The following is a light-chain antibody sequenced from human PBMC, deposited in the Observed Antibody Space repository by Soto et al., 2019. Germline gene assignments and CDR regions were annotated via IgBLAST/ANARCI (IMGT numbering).Light chain of an antibody. V-gene: IGKV3-20*01. Sequence: EIVLTQSPGTLSLSPGERATLSCRASQSVSSSYLAWYQQKPGQATRLLIYGASSRATGIPDRFSGSGSGTDFTLTISTLETEDFALYYCKQYGSSRTFGQGTKVEIK. CDR2: GAS. CDR1: QSVSSSY. CDR3: KQYGSSRT. J-gene: IGKJ1*01.